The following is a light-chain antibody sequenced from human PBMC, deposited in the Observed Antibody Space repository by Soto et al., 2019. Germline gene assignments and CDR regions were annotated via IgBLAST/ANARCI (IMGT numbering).Light chain of an antibody. CDR2: GAS. V-gene: IGKV3-20*01. J-gene: IGKJ4*01. CDR3: QQYGSSALT. CDR1: QSINN. Sequence: EIVMTQSPATLSVSPGERATLSCGASQSINNLAWYQQKPGQAPRLLIYGASSRATGIPDRFSGSGSGTDFTLTISRLEPEDFAVYYCQQYGSSALTFGGGTKVDIK.